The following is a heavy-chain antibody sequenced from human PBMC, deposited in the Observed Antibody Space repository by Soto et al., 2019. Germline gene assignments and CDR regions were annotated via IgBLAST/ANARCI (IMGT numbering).Heavy chain of an antibody. CDR2: IYSTGTT. CDR1: GFTVGNNY. Sequence: VQLVESGGGLIQPGGSLKLSCAASGFTVGNNYMSWVHQAPGKGLEWVSLIYSTGTTKYADSVKGRFTVSRDNAKNTLYLQMNSLRAEDTAVYYCAKDGRGSGSHYNSFGYWGQGTLVTVSS. CDR3: AKDGRGSGSHYNSFGY. D-gene: IGHD3-10*01. J-gene: IGHJ4*02. V-gene: IGHV3-53*01.